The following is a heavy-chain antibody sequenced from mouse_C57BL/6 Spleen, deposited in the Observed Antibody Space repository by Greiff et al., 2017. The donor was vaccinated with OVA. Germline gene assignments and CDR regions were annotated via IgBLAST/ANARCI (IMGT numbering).Heavy chain of an antibody. CDR1: GFTFSSYA. CDR2: ISDGGSYT. CDR3: AREGMGYSNYVYFDY. V-gene: IGHV5-4*01. D-gene: IGHD2-5*01. J-gene: IGHJ2*01. Sequence: EVKLMESGGGLVKPGGSLKLSCAASGFTFSSYAMSWVRQTPEKRLEWVATISDGGSYTYYPDNVKGRFTISRDNAKNNLYLQMSHLKSEDTAMYYCAREGMGYSNYVYFDYWGQGTTLTVSS.